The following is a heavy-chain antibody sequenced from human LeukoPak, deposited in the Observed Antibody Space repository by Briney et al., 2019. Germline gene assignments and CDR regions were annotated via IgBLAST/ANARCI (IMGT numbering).Heavy chain of an antibody. D-gene: IGHD3-9*01. CDR3: ARGHCDALAASYKWTPDY. J-gene: IGHJ4*02. V-gene: IGHV3-11*04. CDR1: GFTFSDYY. Sequence: GGSLRLSCAASGFTFSDYYMSWIRQAPGKVLEWVSSITSGGDYIYYADSVKGRFTTSRDNAKNSLSLQLNSLRVEDTAVYYCARGHCDALAASYKWTPDYWGQGTLVTVSS. CDR2: ITSGGDYI.